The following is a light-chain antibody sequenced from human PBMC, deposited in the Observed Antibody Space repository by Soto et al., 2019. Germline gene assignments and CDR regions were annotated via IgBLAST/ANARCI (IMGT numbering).Light chain of an antibody. V-gene: IGKV1-39*01. CDR1: QSISSY. CDR3: QHYSLYSPWT. CDR2: AAS. J-gene: IGKJ1*01. Sequence: DIQMTQSPSSLSASVGDRVTITCRASQSISSYLNWYQQKPGKAPKVLIYAASRLQSGVPSRFSGSGSGTEFTLTISSLQPDDSATYYCQHYSLYSPWTFGQGTKVDIK.